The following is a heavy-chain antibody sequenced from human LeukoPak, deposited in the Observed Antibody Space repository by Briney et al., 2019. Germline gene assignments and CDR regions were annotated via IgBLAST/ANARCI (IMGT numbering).Heavy chain of an antibody. J-gene: IGHJ4*02. D-gene: IGHD4-23*01. Sequence: SVKVSCKASGGSFSSYVFTWVRQALGQGLEWMGAIVPIFGRANYAQKFQGRVTITADKSTNTVYMEVSRLTSEDTAVYYCARVGDYGANSAMVMTPWGQGTLVTVSS. CDR2: IVPIFGRA. CDR1: GGSFSSYV. V-gene: IGHV1-69*06. CDR3: ARVGDYGANSAMVMTP.